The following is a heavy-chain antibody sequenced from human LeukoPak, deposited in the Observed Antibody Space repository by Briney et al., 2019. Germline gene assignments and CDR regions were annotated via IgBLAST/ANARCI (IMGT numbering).Heavy chain of an antibody. V-gene: IGHV4-34*01. CDR1: GGSFSGYY. Sequence: SETLSLTCAVYGGSFSGYYWSWIRQPPGKGLEWIGEINHSGSTNYNPSLKSRVTISVDTSKNQFSLKLSSVTAADTAVFYCARGRTGYQLLPTKKDYSYYYMDVWGKGTTVTVSS. CDR2: INHSGST. CDR3: ARGRTGYQLLPTKKDYSYYYMDV. D-gene: IGHD2-2*01. J-gene: IGHJ6*03.